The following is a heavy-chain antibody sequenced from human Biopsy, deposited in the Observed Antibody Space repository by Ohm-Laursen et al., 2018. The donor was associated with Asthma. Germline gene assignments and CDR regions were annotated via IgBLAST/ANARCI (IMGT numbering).Heavy chain of an antibody. CDR2: IDWEEDK. V-gene: IGHV2-70*04. J-gene: IGHJ4*01. CDR3: TRHNDY. CDR1: GFSLSSSGAN. D-gene: IGHD1-14*01. Sequence: TQTLTLTCSFSGFSLSSSGANVNWIRQPPGKALEWLARIDWEEDKFYSTSLRTRLTISKRPSEDQVVLTMTNMGPVDTATYYCTRHNDYWGPGILVTVSS.